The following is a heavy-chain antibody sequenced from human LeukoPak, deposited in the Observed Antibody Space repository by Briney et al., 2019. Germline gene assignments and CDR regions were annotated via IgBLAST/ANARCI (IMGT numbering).Heavy chain of an antibody. J-gene: IGHJ3*02. D-gene: IGHD3-16*02. Sequence: GGSLRLSCAASGFTFSSYSMNWVRQAPGKGLEWVSSISSSSSYIYYADSVKGRFTISRDNAKNSLYLQMNSLRAEDTAVYYCARDTTFGGVIVVDAFDIWGQGTMVTVSP. V-gene: IGHV3-21*01. CDR1: GFTFSSYS. CDR2: ISSSSSYI. CDR3: ARDTTFGGVIVVDAFDI.